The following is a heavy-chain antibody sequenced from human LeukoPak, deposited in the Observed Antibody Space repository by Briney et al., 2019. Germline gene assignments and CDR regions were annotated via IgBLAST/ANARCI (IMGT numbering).Heavy chain of an antibody. D-gene: IGHD3-22*01. V-gene: IGHV1-2*02. CDR2: INPNSGGT. Sequence: ASVKVSCKASGYTFTSYFMHWVRQAPGQGLEWMGWINPNSGGTNFAQKFQGRVTLTRDTSISTAYMELSRLRSDDTAMYYCAGDDHSSHFLGSSGYWGQGTLVTVSS. CDR1: GYTFTSYF. J-gene: IGHJ4*02. CDR3: AGDDHSSHFLGSSGY.